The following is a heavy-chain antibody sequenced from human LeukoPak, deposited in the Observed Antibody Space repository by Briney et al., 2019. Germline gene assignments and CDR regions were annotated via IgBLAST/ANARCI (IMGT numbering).Heavy chain of an antibody. D-gene: IGHD5-18*01. Sequence: SVKVSCKASGGTFSSYGINWVRQAPGQGLEWMGGIIPIFGTENYAQKLQGRVTMTEDTSTDTAYMELSSLRSEDTAVYYCATARGYSYGLDYWGQGTLVTVSS. J-gene: IGHJ4*02. V-gene: IGHV1-69*06. CDR3: ATARGYSYGLDY. CDR2: IIPIFGTE. CDR1: GGTFSSYG.